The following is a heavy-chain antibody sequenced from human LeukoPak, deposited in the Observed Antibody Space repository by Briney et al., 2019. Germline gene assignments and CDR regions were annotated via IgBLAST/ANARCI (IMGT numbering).Heavy chain of an antibody. V-gene: IGHV3-23*01. D-gene: IGHD3-10*01. CDR3: AKVGSGGSPAYYFDY. J-gene: IGHJ4*02. Sequence: GGSLRLSCAASGFTFSSYAMSWVRQAPGKGLEWVSGVSGSGGSTYYADSVKGRFTISRDNSKNTLYLQMNSQRAEDTAVYYCAKVGSGGSPAYYFDYWGQGNLVTVSS. CDR1: GFTFSSYA. CDR2: VSGSGGST.